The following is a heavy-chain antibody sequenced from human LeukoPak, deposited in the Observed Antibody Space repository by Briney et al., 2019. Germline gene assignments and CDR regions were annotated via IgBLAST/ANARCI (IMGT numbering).Heavy chain of an antibody. CDR1: GFTFSSYA. V-gene: IGHV3-23*01. CDR3: AKVMCSGGCCYELGLDY. CDR2: ISGSGGST. Sequence: PGGSLRLFCAASGFTFSSYAMSWVRQAPGKGLEWVSAISGSGGSTYYADSVKGRFTISRDNSKNTLYLQMNSLRAEDTAVYYCAKVMCSGGCCYELGLDYWGQGTLVTVSS. D-gene: IGHD2-15*01. J-gene: IGHJ4*02.